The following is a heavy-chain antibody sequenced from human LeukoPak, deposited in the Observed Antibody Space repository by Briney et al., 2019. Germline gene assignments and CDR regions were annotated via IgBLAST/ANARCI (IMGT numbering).Heavy chain of an antibody. Sequence: GGSLRLSCAASGFTFSSYNMNWVRQAPGKGLEWVSYITSSSSMIYYADSVKGRFTISRDNAKNSLYLQMNSLRAEDTAVYYCARGLYSSSYDAFDIWGQGTMVIVSS. CDR2: ITSSSSMI. J-gene: IGHJ3*02. CDR3: ARGLYSSSYDAFDI. CDR1: GFTFSSYN. V-gene: IGHV3-48*01. D-gene: IGHD6-13*01.